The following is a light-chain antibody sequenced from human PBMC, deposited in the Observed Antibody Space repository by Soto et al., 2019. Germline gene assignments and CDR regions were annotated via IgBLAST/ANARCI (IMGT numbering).Light chain of an antibody. CDR1: QDISTY. J-gene: IGKJ1*01. CDR3: QKYNSAPRT. Sequence: DIQMTQSPSSLSASAGDRVTITCRASQDISTYLAWYQQKPGKVPKLLIYAASTLQSGVPSRFSGSGSGTDFTLTISSLQPEDVATYYCQKYNSAPRTFGQGTKVEIK. CDR2: AAS. V-gene: IGKV1-27*01.